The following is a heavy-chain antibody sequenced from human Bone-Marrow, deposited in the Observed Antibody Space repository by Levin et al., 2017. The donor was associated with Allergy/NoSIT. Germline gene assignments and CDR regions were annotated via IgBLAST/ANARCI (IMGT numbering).Heavy chain of an antibody. CDR1: GFTVSDDY. J-gene: IGHJ5*02. Sequence: GGSLRLSCEVSGFTVSDDYMTWVRQAPGKGLEWVSLMYNNRNGGQTFYADSVKGRFTISRDISRNMFYLQMNNVRVEDTAIYYCSGHGWLDPWGQGTLVTVSS. CDR2: MYNNRNGGQT. V-gene: IGHV3-53*01. CDR3: SGHGWLDP.